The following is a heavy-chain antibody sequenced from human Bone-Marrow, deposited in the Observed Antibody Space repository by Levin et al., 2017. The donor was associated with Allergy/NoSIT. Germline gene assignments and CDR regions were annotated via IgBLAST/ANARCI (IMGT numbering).Heavy chain of an antibody. CDR2: ISSGGNSI. CDR1: GFTFSTYE. Sequence: AGGSLRLSCATSGFTFSTYEMNWVRQAPGKGLEWVSYISSGGNSIYYAGSVKGRFTISRDNAKNSLFLQMNSLRAEDTAVYYCASVGRSTRPGYWGQGTLVTVSS. D-gene: IGHD1-1*01. J-gene: IGHJ4*02. CDR3: ASVGRSTRPGY. V-gene: IGHV3-48*03.